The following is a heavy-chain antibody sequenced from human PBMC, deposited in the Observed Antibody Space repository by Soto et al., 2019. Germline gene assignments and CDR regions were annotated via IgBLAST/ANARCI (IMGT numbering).Heavy chain of an antibody. D-gene: IGHD7-27*01. Sequence: PGGSLRLSCAASGFTFSSYSMNWVRQAPGKGLEWVSVISSSSRYKYYADKVKGRFTISRDNAKKSLYLQMNSLRAEDTAVYYCARDWSSVEEGANWHYFDYWGQGTLVTVSS. CDR2: ISSSSRYK. CDR1: GFTFSSYS. V-gene: IGHV3-21*01. CDR3: ARDWSSVEEGANWHYFDY. J-gene: IGHJ4*02.